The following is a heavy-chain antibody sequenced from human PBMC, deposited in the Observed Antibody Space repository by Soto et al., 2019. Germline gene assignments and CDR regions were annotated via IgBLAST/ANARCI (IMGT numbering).Heavy chain of an antibody. CDR1: GFTFSSFA. D-gene: IGHD2-2*01. J-gene: IGHJ4*02. CDR2: ISGSGGST. Sequence: GGSLRLSCAASGFTFSSFAMSWVRQAPGKGLEWVSSISGSGGSTYYADSVKGRFTISRDNSKNTLYLQMNSLRAEDTAVYYCAKVSGGDIVVVPADLDYWGQGTLVTVSS. V-gene: IGHV3-23*01. CDR3: AKVSGGDIVVVPADLDY.